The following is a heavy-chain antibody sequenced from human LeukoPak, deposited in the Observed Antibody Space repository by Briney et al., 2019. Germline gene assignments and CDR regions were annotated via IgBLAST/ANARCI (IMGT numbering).Heavy chain of an antibody. CDR3: ARAVVTSPRSAFDI. J-gene: IGHJ3*02. CDR1: GYTFTSYY. CDR2: INPSGGST. D-gene: IGHD4-23*01. V-gene: IGHV1-46*01. Sequence: ASVKVSCKASGYTFTSYYIHWVRQAPRQGLEWMGIINPSGGSTSYVQKFQGRVTMTRDMSTSTVYMELSSLRSEDTAVYYCARAVVTSPRSAFDIWGQGTMVTVSS.